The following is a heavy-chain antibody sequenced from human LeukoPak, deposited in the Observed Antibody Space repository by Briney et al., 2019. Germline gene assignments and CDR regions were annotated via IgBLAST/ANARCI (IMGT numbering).Heavy chain of an antibody. V-gene: IGHV1-2*02. Sequence: ASVKVSCKASGYTFTGYYMHWVRQAPGQGLEWMGWINPNSGGTNYAQKFQGRVTMTRDTSISTAYMELSRLRSDDTAAYYCARERWRYGSGSYWDYWGQGTLVTVSS. CDR1: GYTFTGYY. J-gene: IGHJ4*02. D-gene: IGHD3-10*01. CDR3: ARERWRYGSGSYWDY. CDR2: INPNSGGT.